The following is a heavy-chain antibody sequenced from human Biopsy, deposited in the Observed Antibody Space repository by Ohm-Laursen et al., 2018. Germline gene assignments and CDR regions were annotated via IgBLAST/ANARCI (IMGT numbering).Heavy chain of an antibody. J-gene: IGHJ6*02. D-gene: IGHD3-10*01. V-gene: IGHV4-34*01. CDR2: VNDSGTT. CDR3: ARLEDFHGSGIYGLDV. CDR1: GKSFSGYF. Sequence: SDTLSLTCAVSGKSFSGYFWTWIRQPPGKGLEWIGEVNDSGTTNYNPSLKSRLTVSVDTTRKQFSLKLTSVTAADTALYYCARLEDFHGSGIYGLDVWGRGTLVTVSS.